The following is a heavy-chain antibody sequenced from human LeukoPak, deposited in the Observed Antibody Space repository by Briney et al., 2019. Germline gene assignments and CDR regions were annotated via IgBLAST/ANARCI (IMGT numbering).Heavy chain of an antibody. CDR1: GDSVSSNSAA. D-gene: IGHD2-2*01. CDR2: TYYRSKWYN. J-gene: IGHJ5*02. CDR3: ARDVGYCSSTSCYGYNWFDP. V-gene: IGHV6-1*01. Sequence: SQTLSLTCAISGDSVSSNSAAWNWIRQSPSRGLEWLGRTYYRSKWYNDYAVSVKSRITINPDTSKNQFSLQLNPVTPEDTAVYYCARDVGYCSSTSCYGYNWFDPWGQGTLVTVSS.